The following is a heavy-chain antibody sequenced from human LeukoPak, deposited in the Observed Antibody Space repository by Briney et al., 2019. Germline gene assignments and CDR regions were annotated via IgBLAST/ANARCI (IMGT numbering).Heavy chain of an antibody. Sequence: SVKVSCKASGGTFSSYAISWVRQAPGQGLEWMGGIIPIFGTANYAQKFQGRVTITADESTSTAYMELSSLRSEDTAVYYCARVGFLEWLFFDYWGQGTLVTVSS. CDR2: IIPIFGTA. CDR1: GGTFSSYA. CDR3: ARVGFLEWLFFDY. D-gene: IGHD3-3*02. J-gene: IGHJ4*02. V-gene: IGHV1-69*13.